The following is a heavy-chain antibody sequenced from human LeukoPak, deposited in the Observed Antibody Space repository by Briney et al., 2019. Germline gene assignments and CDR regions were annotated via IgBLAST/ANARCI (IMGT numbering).Heavy chain of an antibody. CDR3: ATRDYVWGSYRY. D-gene: IGHD3-16*02. J-gene: IGHJ4*02. CDR2: FDPEDGET. V-gene: IGHV1-24*01. CDR1: GYTLTELS. Sequence: GASVKVSCKVSGYTLTELSMHWVRQAPGKGLEWMGGFDPEDGETIYAQKFQGRVTMAEDTSTDTAYMELSSLRSEDTAVYYCATRDYVWGSYRYWGQGTLVTVSS.